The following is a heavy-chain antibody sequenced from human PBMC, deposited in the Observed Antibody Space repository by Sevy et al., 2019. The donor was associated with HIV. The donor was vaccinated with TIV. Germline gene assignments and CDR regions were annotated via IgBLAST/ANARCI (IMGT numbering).Heavy chain of an antibody. CDR1: GFTFSGSA. CDR3: TRHEEYYYDSSGPADY. V-gene: IGHV3-73*01. CDR2: IRSKANSYAT. D-gene: IGHD3-22*01. J-gene: IGHJ4*02. Sequence: GGSLRLSCAASGFTFSGSAMHWVRQASGKGLEWVGRIRSKANSYATAYAASGKGRFTISRDDSKNTAYLQMNSLKTEDTAVYYCTRHEEYYYDSSGPADYWGQGTLVTVSS.